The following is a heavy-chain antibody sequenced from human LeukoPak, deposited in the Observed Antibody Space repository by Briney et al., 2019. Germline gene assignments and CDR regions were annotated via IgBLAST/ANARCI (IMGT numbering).Heavy chain of an antibody. CDR2: IYHSGST. J-gene: IGHJ3*02. Sequence: SETLSLTCAVSGYSISSGYYWGWIRQPPGKGLEWIGSIYHSGSTYYNPSLKSRVTISVDTSKNQFSLKLSSVTAADTAVYYCAKIHDYDAFDIWGQGTMVTVSS. D-gene: IGHD4-11*01. CDR1: GYSISSGYY. V-gene: IGHV4-38-2*01. CDR3: AKIHDYDAFDI.